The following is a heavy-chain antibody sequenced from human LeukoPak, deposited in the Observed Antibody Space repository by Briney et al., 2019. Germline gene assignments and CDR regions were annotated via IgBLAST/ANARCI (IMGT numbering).Heavy chain of an antibody. V-gene: IGHV4-59*01. CDR3: AREQAHLGYCSSTSCYGVWYFDL. CDR2: IYYSGST. Sequence: SQTLSLTCAVSGGSISSYYWSWIRQPPGKGLEWIGYIYYSGSTNYNPSLKSRVTISVDTSKNQFSLKLSSVTAADTAVYYCAREQAHLGYCSSTSCYGVWYFDLWGRGTLVTVSS. CDR1: GGSISSYY. D-gene: IGHD2-2*01. J-gene: IGHJ2*01.